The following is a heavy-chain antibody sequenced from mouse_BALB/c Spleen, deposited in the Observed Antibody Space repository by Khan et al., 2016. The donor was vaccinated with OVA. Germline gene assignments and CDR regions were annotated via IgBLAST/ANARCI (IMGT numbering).Heavy chain of an antibody. V-gene: IGHV5-4*02. CDR3: VRGFYGNPFAY. CDR2: ISDGGIYT. D-gene: IGHD2-1*01. CDR1: GFTFSDYY. Sequence: EVELVESGGGLVKPGGSLKLSCAASGFTFSDYYMYWVRQTPEKRLEWVATISDGGIYTYYPDSVKGRFTISRDDAKNNLYLQMSSLKSEDTAMFYCVRGFYGNPFAYWGQGTLVTVSA. J-gene: IGHJ3*01.